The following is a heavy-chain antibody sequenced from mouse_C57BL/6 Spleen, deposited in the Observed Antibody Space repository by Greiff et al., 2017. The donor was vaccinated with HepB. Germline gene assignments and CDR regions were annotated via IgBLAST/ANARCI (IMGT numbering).Heavy chain of an antibody. J-gene: IGHJ3*01. CDR2: IDPSDSYT. CDR1: GYTFTSYW. CDR3: ARIDCSAY. Sequence: QVQLQQPGAELVMPGASVKLSCKASGYTFTSYWMHWVKQRPGQGLEWIGEIDPSDSYTNYNQKFKGKSTLTVDKSSSTAYMQLSSLTSEDSAVYCCARIDCSAYWGQGTLVTVSA. D-gene: IGHD2-4*01. V-gene: IGHV1-69*01.